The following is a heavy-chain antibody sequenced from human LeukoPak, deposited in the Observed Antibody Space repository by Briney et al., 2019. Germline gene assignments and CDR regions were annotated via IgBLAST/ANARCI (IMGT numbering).Heavy chain of an antibody. CDR2: IWYDGSDK. Sequence: PGGSLRLSCAVSGVAFSSYGMHWVRQAPGKGLEWVAIIWYDGSDKYYGDSVKSRFTISRDNSKNTLYLQMNSLRAEDTAVYYCTILAVASDFDYWGQGTLVTVSS. J-gene: IGHJ4*02. CDR1: GVAFSSYG. D-gene: IGHD6-19*01. V-gene: IGHV3-33*01. CDR3: TILAVASDFDY.